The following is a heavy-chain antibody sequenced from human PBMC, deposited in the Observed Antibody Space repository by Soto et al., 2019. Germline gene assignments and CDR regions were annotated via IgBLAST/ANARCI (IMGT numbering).Heavy chain of an antibody. Sequence: SETLSLTCSVYGGSFSGYYWSWIRQPPGKGLEWIGEINHSGSTNYNPSLKSRVTISVDTSKNQFSLKLSSVTAADTAVYYCARDPSGFGDYDFDPWGQGTLVTVSS. CDR3: ARDPSGFGDYDFDP. CDR1: GGSFSGYY. J-gene: IGHJ5*02. V-gene: IGHV4-34*01. CDR2: INHSGST. D-gene: IGHD3-10*01.